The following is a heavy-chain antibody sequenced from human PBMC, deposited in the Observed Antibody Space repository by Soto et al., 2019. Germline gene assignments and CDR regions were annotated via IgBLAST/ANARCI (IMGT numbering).Heavy chain of an antibody. CDR3: ARDYDCFVP. CDR2: ISAYNGNT. Sequence: GQGLEWMGWISAYNGNTNYAQKLQGRVTMTTDTSTSTAYMELRSLRSDDTAVYYCARDYDCFVPWGQGTLVSVSS. D-gene: IGHD3-16*01. V-gene: IGHV1-18*01. J-gene: IGHJ5*02.